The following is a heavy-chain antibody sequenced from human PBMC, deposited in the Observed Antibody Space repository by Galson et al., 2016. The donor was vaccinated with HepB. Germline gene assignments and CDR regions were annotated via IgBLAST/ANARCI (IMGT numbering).Heavy chain of an antibody. V-gene: IGHV3-64*01. CDR1: GFTFSAYS. Sequence: SLRLSCAASGFTFSAYSMQWVRQAPGKGLEYVSHINTNGGSTFYANSVRGRFTLPRDNSKNTLYLQMGGLTAEDMAVYYCAREGGHNYRYTDYWGQGTLVTVSS. CDR2: INTNGGST. CDR3: AREGGHNYRYTDY. J-gene: IGHJ4*02. D-gene: IGHD3-16*02.